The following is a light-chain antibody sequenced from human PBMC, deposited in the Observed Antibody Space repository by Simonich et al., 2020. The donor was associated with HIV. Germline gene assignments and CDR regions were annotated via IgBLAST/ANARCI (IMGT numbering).Light chain of an antibody. CDR2: GAS. V-gene: IGKV3-15*01. CDR1: QSVSSN. Sequence: EIVLTQSPGTLSLSPGERATLSCRASQSVSSNYLAWYQQKPGQAPRLLIYGASTRATGIPARFSGSGSGTEFTLTISSMQSDDFAVYYCQQYNDSPTFGQGTKVQIK. J-gene: IGKJ1*01. CDR3: QQYNDSPT.